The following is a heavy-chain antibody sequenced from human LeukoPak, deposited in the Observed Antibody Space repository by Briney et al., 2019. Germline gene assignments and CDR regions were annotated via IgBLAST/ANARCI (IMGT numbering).Heavy chain of an antibody. Sequence: QSGGSLRLSCAASGLTVSSNYMSWVRQAPGKGLEWVSVIYSGGSTYYADSVKGRFTISRDNSKNTLYLQMNSLRAEDTAVYYCARGYCNGGSCYDYFDYWGQGTLVTVSS. D-gene: IGHD2-15*01. CDR3: ARGYCNGGSCYDYFDY. J-gene: IGHJ4*02. V-gene: IGHV3-53*01. CDR1: GLTVSSNY. CDR2: IYSGGST.